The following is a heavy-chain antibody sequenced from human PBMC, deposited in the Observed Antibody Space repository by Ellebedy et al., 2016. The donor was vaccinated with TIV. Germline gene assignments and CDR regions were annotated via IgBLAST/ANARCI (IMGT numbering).Heavy chain of an antibody. Sequence: GESLKISXAASGFSFRTYGMHWVRQAPGKGLEWVAVISYDRSQKFYVDSVKGRFTISRDNSKNSLYLQMNSLRAEDTAVYYCARAIFGELYNGLFLWGQGTTVTVSS. CDR3: ARAIFGELYNGLFL. D-gene: IGHD3-10*01. CDR2: ISYDRSQK. V-gene: IGHV3-30*03. J-gene: IGHJ6*02. CDR1: GFSFRTYG.